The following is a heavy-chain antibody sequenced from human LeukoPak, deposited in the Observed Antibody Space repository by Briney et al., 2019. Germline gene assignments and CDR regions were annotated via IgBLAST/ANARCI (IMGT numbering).Heavy chain of an antibody. Sequence: PGGSLRLSCAASGFTFSNYWMSWVRQAPGKGLEWVANIKQDGSKKYYVDSVKGRFSVSRDNAKNSLYLQMNSLRAEDTAVYYCARAASIAARPSAFDIWGQGTMVTVSS. CDR1: GFTFSNYW. V-gene: IGHV3-7*01. J-gene: IGHJ3*02. CDR3: ARAASIAARPSAFDI. D-gene: IGHD6-6*01. CDR2: IKQDGSKK.